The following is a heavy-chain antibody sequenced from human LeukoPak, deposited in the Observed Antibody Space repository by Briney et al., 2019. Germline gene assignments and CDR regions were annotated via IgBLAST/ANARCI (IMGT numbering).Heavy chain of an antibody. J-gene: IGHJ4*02. CDR1: GFPFSSYE. CDR2: ISSGNAI. Sequence: GGSLRLSCAASGFPFSSYEMNWVRQAPGKGLEWVSYISSGNAIYYADSVKGRFTISRDNAKNSLYLQMNSLRAEDTAVYYCAINGFSSGWYEPYYFDNWGQGTLVTVSS. D-gene: IGHD6-19*01. V-gene: IGHV3-48*03. CDR3: AINGFSSGWYEPYYFDN.